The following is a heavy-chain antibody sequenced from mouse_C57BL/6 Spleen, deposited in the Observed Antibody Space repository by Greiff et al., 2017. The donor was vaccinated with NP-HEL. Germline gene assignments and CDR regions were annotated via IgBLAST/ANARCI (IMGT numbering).Heavy chain of an antibody. CDR1: GFTFSSYA. Sequence: EVHLVESGEGLVKPGGSLKLSCAASGFTFSSYAMSWVRQTPEKRLEWVAYISSGGDYIYYADTVKGRFTISRDNARNTLYLQMSSLKSEDTAMYYCTRDEGGLPFDYWGQGTTLTVSS. J-gene: IGHJ2*01. CDR3: TRDEGGLPFDY. CDR2: ISSGGDYI. D-gene: IGHD2-2*01. V-gene: IGHV5-9-1*02.